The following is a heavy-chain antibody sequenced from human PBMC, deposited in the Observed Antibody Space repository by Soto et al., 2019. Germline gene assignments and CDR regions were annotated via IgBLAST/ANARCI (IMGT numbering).Heavy chain of an antibody. Sequence: QVQLVESGGGVVQPGGSLRLSCTTSGFTFNTYGMHWVRQAPGKGLEWVAIIWCDGSNKYYADSVKGRFTISRDNSRNTLYLQMTRLRAEDTALYYCARADCTGAYCYSWPFNYGVDVWGQGTTVTVSS. CDR3: ARADCTGAYCYSWPFNYGVDV. V-gene: IGHV3-33*08. CDR2: IWCDGSNK. D-gene: IGHD2-15*01. J-gene: IGHJ6*02. CDR1: GFTFNTYG.